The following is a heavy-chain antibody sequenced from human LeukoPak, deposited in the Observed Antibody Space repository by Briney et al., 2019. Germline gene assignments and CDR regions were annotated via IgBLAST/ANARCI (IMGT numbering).Heavy chain of an antibody. CDR2: IYTSGST. CDR1: GGSISSGSYY. V-gene: IGHV4-61*02. J-gene: IGHJ4*02. D-gene: IGHD6-13*01. Sequence: SQTLSLTCTVSGGSISSGSYYWSWIRQPAGKGLEWIGRIYTSGSTNYNPSLKSRVTISVDTSKNQFSLKLSSVTAADTAVYYCARDEVSAFDYWGQGTLVTVSS. CDR3: ARDEVSAFDY.